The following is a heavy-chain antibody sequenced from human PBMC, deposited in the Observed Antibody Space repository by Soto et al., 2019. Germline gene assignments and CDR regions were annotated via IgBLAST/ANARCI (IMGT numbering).Heavy chain of an antibody. Sequence: GASVKVSCKASGYTFTSYGISWVRQAPGQGLEWMGWISAYNGNTNYAQKLQGRVTMTTDTSTSTAYMELRSLRSDDTAVYYCARDADTAMVTNGMDVWGQGXTVTVYS. J-gene: IGHJ6*02. V-gene: IGHV1-18*01. D-gene: IGHD5-18*01. CDR3: ARDADTAMVTNGMDV. CDR1: GYTFTSYG. CDR2: ISAYNGNT.